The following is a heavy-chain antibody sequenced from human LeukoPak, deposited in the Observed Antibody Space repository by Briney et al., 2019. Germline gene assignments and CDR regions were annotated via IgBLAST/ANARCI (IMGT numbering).Heavy chain of an antibody. Sequence: GESLQISCQGSGSRFTSYWVGWVRQMPGKGLEWMGIIYPGDSDTRYSPSFQGQVTISADKSISTAYLQWSSLKASDTAMYYCATRGRNDEGYYFDYWGQGTLVTVSS. V-gene: IGHV5-51*01. CDR1: GSRFTSYW. J-gene: IGHJ4*02. CDR2: IYPGDSDT. D-gene: IGHD1-1*01. CDR3: ATRGRNDEGYYFDY.